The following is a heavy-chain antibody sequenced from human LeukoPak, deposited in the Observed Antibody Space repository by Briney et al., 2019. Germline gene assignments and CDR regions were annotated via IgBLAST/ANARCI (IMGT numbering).Heavy chain of an antibody. J-gene: IGHJ4*02. CDR1: GKTLSDLS. Sequence: ASVKVSCKVSGKTLSDLSIHWLRQPPGKGLEWLGGSDPEDGERICAQMFQGRVTMTEDTSIDTAYMELSSLRSEDTAVYYCVTGFTTMAVDYFDYWGQGTLVTVSS. D-gene: IGHD5-18*01. CDR3: VTGFTTMAVDYFDY. CDR2: SDPEDGER. V-gene: IGHV1-24*01.